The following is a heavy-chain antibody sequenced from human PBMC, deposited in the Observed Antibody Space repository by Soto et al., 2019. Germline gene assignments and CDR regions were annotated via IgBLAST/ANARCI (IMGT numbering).Heavy chain of an antibody. J-gene: IGHJ5*02. CDR3: TRDGTDYGMYRWFDP. V-gene: IGHV3-48*02. D-gene: IGHD3-10*01. CDR1: LVPFSPYS. Sequence: SRVASLVPFSPYSLNWVRQAPGKWREWVAYISGRSDVIYYADSVRGLFTVSRDNTRQSVYLQMNSLRDEDTGVYYCTRDGTDYGMYRWFDPWGQGTPVTVSS. CDR2: ISGRSDVI.